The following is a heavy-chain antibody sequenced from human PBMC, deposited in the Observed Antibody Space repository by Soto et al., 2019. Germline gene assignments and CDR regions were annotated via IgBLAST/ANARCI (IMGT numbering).Heavy chain of an antibody. CDR1: GGSFSGYY. D-gene: IGHD6-6*01. V-gene: IGHV4-34*01. Sequence: QVQLQQWGAGLLKPSETLSLTCAVYGGSFSGYYWSWIRQPPGKGLEWIGEINHSGSTNCNPSLKSRVTISVDTSKNQFSLKLSSVTAADTAVYYCARAPYSSSSYYYYYGMDVWGQGTTVTVSS. CDR2: INHSGST. J-gene: IGHJ6*02. CDR3: ARAPYSSSSYYYYYGMDV.